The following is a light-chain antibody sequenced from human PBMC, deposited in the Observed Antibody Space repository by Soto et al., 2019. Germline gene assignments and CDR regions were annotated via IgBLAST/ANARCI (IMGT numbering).Light chain of an antibody. V-gene: IGKV3-20*01. CDR1: QSVSSNY. CDR3: QQYSSSRT. J-gene: IGKJ1*01. CDR2: DAS. Sequence: EIVLTQSPATLPLSPGERATLSCRASQSVSSNYLAWYQQRPGQTPRLLIYDASKRATGIPDRFSGSGSGTDFTLTISRLEPEDFAVYYCQQYSSSRTFGQGTKVDIK.